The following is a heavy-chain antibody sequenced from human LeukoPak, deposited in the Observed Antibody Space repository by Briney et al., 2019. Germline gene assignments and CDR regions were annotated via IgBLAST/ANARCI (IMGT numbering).Heavy chain of an antibody. J-gene: IGHJ4*02. CDR1: GYTFTSYA. CDR3: ARGTRNPGTYDSSGYYRGVVDY. D-gene: IGHD3-22*01. V-gene: IGHV7-4-1*02. Sequence: ASVKVSCKASGYTFTSYAMNWVRQAPGQGLEWMGWINTNTGNPTYAQGFTGRFVFSLDTSVSTAYLQISSLKAEDTAVYYCARGTRNPGTYDSSGYYRGVVDYWGQGTLVTVSS. CDR2: INTNTGNP.